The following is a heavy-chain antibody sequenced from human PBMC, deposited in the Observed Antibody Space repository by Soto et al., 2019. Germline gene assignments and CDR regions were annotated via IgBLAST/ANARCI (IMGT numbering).Heavy chain of an antibody. V-gene: IGHV1-3*01. CDR2: INAGNGNT. CDR1: GYTFTSYG. CDR3: ARSLHHHLITMVRGESFPFDP. D-gene: IGHD3-10*01. Sequence: ASVKVSCKASGYTFTSYGIHWVRQAPGQRLEWMGWINAGNGNTKYSQKFQGRVTITADKSTSTAYMELSSLRSEDTAVYYCARSLHHHLITMVRGESFPFDPWSQGTLVTVFS. J-gene: IGHJ5*02.